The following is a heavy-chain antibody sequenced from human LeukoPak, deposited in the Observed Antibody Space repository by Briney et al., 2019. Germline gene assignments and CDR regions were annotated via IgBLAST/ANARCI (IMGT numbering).Heavy chain of an antibody. J-gene: IGHJ3*02. D-gene: IGHD4-17*01. CDR2: INPSGGST. V-gene: IGHV1-46*01. CDR1: GYTFTSYY. Sequence: ASVKVSCKASGYTFTSYYMHWVRQAPGQGLEWVGIINPSGGSTSHAQKFQGRVTMTRDTSTSTVYMELSSLRSEDTAVYYCATYPYGARFGAFDIWGQGTMVTVSS. CDR3: ATYPYGARFGAFDI.